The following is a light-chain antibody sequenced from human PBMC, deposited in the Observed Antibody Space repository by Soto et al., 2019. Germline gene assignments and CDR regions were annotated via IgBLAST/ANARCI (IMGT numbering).Light chain of an antibody. Sequence: SYELTQPPSVSVAPGKTSRITCGGNNIGSKRVDWYQQKPGQAPVLVIYYDSDRPSGIPERFSGSNSGNTATLTSSRVEAGDEADYYCQVWDSSSDHWVFGGGTKLTVL. CDR3: QVWDSSSDHWV. CDR1: NIGSKR. J-gene: IGLJ3*02. CDR2: YDS. V-gene: IGLV3-21*04.